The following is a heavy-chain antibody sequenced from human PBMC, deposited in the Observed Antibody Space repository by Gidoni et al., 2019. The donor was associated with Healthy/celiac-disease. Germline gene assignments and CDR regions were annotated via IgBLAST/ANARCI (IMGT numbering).Heavy chain of an antibody. J-gene: IGHJ3*02. CDR2: IYYSGST. CDR3: ARHVVVVVPADAFDI. CDR1: GGAISSYY. D-gene: IGHD2-2*01. V-gene: IGHV4-59*08. Sequence: QVQLQESGPGLVKPSETLSITCTVSGGAISSYYWSWIRQPPGKGLEWIGYIYYSGSTNYNPSLKSRVTISVDTSKNQFSLKLSSVTVADTAVYYCARHVVVVVPADAFDIWGQGTMVTVSS.